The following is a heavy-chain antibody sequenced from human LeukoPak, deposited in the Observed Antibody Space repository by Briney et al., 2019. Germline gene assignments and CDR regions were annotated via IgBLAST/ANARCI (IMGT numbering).Heavy chain of an antibody. CDR2: IYYSGST. CDR1: GGSISSSSYY. D-gene: IGHD3-10*01. V-gene: IGHV4-39*07. Sequence: SETLSLTCTVSGGSISSSSYYWGWIRQPPGKGLEWIGSIYYSGSTYYNPPLKSRVIISMDTSKNQFSLKLSSVTAADTAVYYCARGGSVDDPFDYWGQGTLVTVSS. CDR3: ARGGSVDDPFDY. J-gene: IGHJ4*02.